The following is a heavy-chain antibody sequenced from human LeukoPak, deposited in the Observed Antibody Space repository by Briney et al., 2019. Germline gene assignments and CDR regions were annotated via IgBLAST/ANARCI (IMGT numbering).Heavy chain of an antibody. V-gene: IGHV1-8*01. J-gene: IGHJ4*01. CDR1: GYPFTSFD. D-gene: IGHD3-3*01. CDR2: MNPDTSNT. CDR3: ARAYFDFSSDSLSPMYYFDH. Sequence: ASVKVSCKTSGYPFTSFDINWVRQAAGQGLEWMGWMNPDTSNTMYAPKFQGRLTFTRDISVGTVYMDLSGLTSEDTAMYYCARAYFDFSSDSLSPMYYFDHWGHGTLVSVSS.